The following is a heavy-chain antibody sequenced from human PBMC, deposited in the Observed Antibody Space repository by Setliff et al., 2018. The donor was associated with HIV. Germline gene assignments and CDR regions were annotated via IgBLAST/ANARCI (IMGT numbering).Heavy chain of an antibody. J-gene: IGHJ4*02. CDR1: GFGFSNFA. CDR2: ISYDGSRI. V-gene: IGHV3-30*07. CDR3: AKGPCSGGSCYSGQFDY. Sequence: GGSLRLSCVASGFGFSNFAMHWVRQAPGKGLEWVSVISYDGSRISYADSVKGRFTISRDNSKNTLYLQMNSLRVEDTAVYYCAKGPCSGGSCYSGQFDYWGQGTLVTVSS. D-gene: IGHD2-15*01.